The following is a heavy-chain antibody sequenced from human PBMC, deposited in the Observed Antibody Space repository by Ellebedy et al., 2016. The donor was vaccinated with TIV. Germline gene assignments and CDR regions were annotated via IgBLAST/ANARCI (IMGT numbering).Heavy chain of an antibody. Sequence: GESLKISCAASGFTFSSYSMNWVRQAPGKGLEWVSYITRSSTTIYYADFVKGRFTVSRDNAKNSLYLQMNSLRDEDTAVYYCARAGGYSYGYSFDYWGQGTLVTVSS. CDR2: ITRSSTTI. J-gene: IGHJ4*02. CDR3: ARAGGYSYGYSFDY. D-gene: IGHD5-18*01. V-gene: IGHV3-48*02. CDR1: GFTFSSYS.